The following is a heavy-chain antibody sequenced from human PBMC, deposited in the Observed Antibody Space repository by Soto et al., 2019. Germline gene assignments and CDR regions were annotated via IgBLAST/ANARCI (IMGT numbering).Heavy chain of an antibody. V-gene: IGHV4-59*01. J-gene: IGHJ4*02. Sequence: PSETLSPTCSVSGGSITGAKRGRFRQSPEKGLEWIGYIDYSGSTNYNPSLRSRITITIDTSSNQFSLNLASVTAADAAVYYCTRARYGDHFDSWGQGTLVTVSS. CDR1: GGSITGAK. CDR2: IDYSGST. D-gene: IGHD4-17*01. CDR3: TRARYGDHFDS.